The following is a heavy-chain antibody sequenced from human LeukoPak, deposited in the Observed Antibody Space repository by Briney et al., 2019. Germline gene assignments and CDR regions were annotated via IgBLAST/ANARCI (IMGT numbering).Heavy chain of an antibody. CDR2: IYYSGST. CDR3: ARDRGRELHAFDI. J-gene: IGHJ3*02. D-gene: IGHD1-26*01. V-gene: IGHV4-39*07. Sequence: NPPQTLSLTCTVSGGSISSGDYYWSWIRQPPGKGLEWIGSIYYSGSTYYNPSLKSRVTISVDTSKNQFSLKLSSVTAADTAVYYCARDRGRELHAFDIWGQGTMVTVSS. CDR1: GGSISSGDYY.